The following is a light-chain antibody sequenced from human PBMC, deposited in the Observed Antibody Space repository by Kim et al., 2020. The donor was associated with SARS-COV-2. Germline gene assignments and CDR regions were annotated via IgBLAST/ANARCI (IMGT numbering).Light chain of an antibody. CDR1: SLITNY. Sequence: ALGQTVTITSQGDSLITNYATWYQQRPGQAPIVVIYGKNKRPSGIPDRFSGSSAGNTASLTVTGAQAVDEADYYCHSRDNSGDHVLFGGGTKLIVL. CDR3: HSRDNSGDHVL. V-gene: IGLV3-19*01. J-gene: IGLJ2*01. CDR2: GKN.